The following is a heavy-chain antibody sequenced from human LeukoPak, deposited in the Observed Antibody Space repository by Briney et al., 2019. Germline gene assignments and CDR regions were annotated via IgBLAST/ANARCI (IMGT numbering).Heavy chain of an antibody. D-gene: IGHD2-15*01. Sequence: PSETLSLTCAVYGGSFSGYYWSSIRQPPGKGLEWIGEINHSGGTNYNPSLKSRVTISVDTSKNPFFVQLSSVTAADAAVNYCARSGSVDCSGGSCYEGYWGQGTLVTVSS. CDR1: GGSFSGYY. CDR3: ARSGSVDCSGGSCYEGY. CDR2: INHSGGT. J-gene: IGHJ4*02. V-gene: IGHV4-34*01.